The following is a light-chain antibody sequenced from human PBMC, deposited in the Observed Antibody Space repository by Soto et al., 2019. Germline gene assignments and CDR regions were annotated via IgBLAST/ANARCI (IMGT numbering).Light chain of an antibody. Sequence: EIVMTQSPATLSVSPGERATLSCRASQSVSSALAWYQQKPGQTPRLLIYGASTRATGIPARFSGSGSETEFILTISSLQSEDFAVYYCQQYKKWPPLTFGGGTRVEI. CDR3: QQYKKWPPLT. V-gene: IGKV3-15*01. CDR2: GAS. CDR1: QSVSSA. J-gene: IGKJ4*01.